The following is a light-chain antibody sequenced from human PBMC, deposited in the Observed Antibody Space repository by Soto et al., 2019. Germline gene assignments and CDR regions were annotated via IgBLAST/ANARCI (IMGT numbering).Light chain of an antibody. Sequence: DIVMTQSPDSLAVSLGERATINCKSSQSVLYSSNNKNYLAWYQQKPGQPPKLLIYWASTRESGVPDRFSGGGSGTAFTLTISSLQAEDVAVYYCQQYYSTPYTFGQGTKLEIK. J-gene: IGKJ2*01. CDR3: QQYYSTPYT. CDR1: QSVLYSSNNKNY. CDR2: WAS. V-gene: IGKV4-1*01.